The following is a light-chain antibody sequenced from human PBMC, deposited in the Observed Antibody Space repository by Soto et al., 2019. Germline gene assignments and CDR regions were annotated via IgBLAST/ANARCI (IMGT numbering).Light chain of an antibody. Sequence: IQMTQSPSSLSASLGDRVTITCRASQGIRNDLGWYQQKPGKAPKLLIYAASSLESGVPSRFGGSGSGTEFTLTISSLQPDDFATYYCQQYNTYYSFGQGTKVDIK. CDR2: AAS. J-gene: IGKJ2*03. V-gene: IGKV1-17*01. CDR3: QQYNTYYS. CDR1: QGIRND.